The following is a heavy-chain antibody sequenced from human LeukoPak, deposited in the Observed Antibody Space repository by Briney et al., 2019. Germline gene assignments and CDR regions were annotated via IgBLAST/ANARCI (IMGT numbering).Heavy chain of an antibody. V-gene: IGHV1-2*02. CDR1: GYIFTGYY. J-gene: IGHJ3*02. CDR2: INPNSGGT. Sequence: ASVKVSCKASGYIFTGYYLFWVRQAPGQGLEWMGWINPNSGGTNYAQKFQGRVTMTRDTSISTAYMELSRLRSDDTAVYYCARPHYDYVWGSFLDIWGQGTMVTVSS. CDR3: ARPHYDYVWGSFLDI. D-gene: IGHD3-16*01.